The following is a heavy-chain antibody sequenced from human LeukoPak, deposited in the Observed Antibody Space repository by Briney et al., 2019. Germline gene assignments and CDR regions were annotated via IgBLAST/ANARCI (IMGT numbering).Heavy chain of an antibody. V-gene: IGHV4-30-2*01. CDR3: ARADYSGSSSHYLDY. Sequence: PSETLSLTCAVSGGSISSGGYSWSWIRQPPGKGLEWIGYIYHSGSTYYNPSLKSRVTISVDRSKNQFSLKLSSVTAADTALYHCARADYSGSSSHYLDYWGQGTQVTVSS. CDR2: IYHSGST. D-gene: IGHD1-26*01. J-gene: IGHJ4*02. CDR1: GGSISSGGYS.